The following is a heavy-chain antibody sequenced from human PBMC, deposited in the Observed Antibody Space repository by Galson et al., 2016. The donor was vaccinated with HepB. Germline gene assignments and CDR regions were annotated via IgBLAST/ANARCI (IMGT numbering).Heavy chain of an antibody. CDR2: ISPIFGTT. CDR1: GGTFSGGA. Sequence: SVKVSCKASGGTFSGGAISWVRQAPGQGLEWMGGISPIFGTTNYAQKFQGRVTITADASTSTAYMALGSLRSEDTAVYYCARGIGYYCSSTSCPQYFHHWGQGTLVSVSS. J-gene: IGHJ1*01. V-gene: IGHV1-69*13. CDR3: ARGIGYYCSSTSCPQYFHH. D-gene: IGHD2-2*01.